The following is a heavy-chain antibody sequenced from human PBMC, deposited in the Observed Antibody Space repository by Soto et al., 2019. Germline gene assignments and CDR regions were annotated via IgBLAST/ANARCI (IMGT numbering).Heavy chain of an antibody. Sequence: QVQLVESGGGVVQPGRSLRLSCAASGFTFSSYGMHWVRQAPGKGLEWVALISSDGSNKYYADSVKGRFTISRDNXXXTLYLQMXXXXXEDTAVYYCANNLLGTTSTFDYWGQGTLVTVSS. CDR2: ISSDGSNK. D-gene: IGHD1-1*01. V-gene: IGHV3-30*18. J-gene: IGHJ4*02. CDR3: ANNLLGTTSTFDY. CDR1: GFTFSSYG.